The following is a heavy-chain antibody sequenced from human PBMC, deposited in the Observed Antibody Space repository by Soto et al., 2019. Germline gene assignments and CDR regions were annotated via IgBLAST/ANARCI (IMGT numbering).Heavy chain of an antibody. CDR2: IWYDGSQK. CDR1: GFTLSYHG. D-gene: IGHD1-26*01. CDR3: ARGVPGSSPFHYTLDV. J-gene: IGHJ6*02. Sequence: VQLVESGGGVVQPGRSLRLSCAASGFTLSYHGMHWVRQAPGKGLEWVAVIWYDGSQKNYVESVKGRFTIYRDDFRKTVDLLMSRLTFEDTAVYYCARGVPGSSPFHYTLDVWGQGTTVTVSS. V-gene: IGHV3-33*01.